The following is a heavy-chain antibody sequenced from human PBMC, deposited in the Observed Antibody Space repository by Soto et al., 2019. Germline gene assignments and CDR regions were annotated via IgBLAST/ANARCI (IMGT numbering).Heavy chain of an antibody. D-gene: IGHD4-17*01. CDR2: IYYSGST. V-gene: IGHV4-59*01. CDR3: ARAYGDYVFDY. Sequence: PSETLSLTCTVSGGSISSYYRSWIRQPPGKGLEWIGYIYYSGSTNYNPSLKSRVTISVDTSKNQFSLKLSSVTAADTAVYYCARAYGDYVFDYWGQGTLVTVS. CDR1: GGSISSYY. J-gene: IGHJ4*02.